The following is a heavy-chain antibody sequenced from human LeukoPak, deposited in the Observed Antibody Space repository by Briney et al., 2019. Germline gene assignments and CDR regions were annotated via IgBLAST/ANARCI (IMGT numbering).Heavy chain of an antibody. D-gene: IGHD1-1*01. Sequence: QAPXXXLEWXSYISISSTYTHYADSVKGRFTISRDNAKNSLYLQMNSLRAEDTAVYYCARTSGLERQLYFDYWGQGTLVTVSS. CDR3: ARTSGLERQLYFDY. J-gene: IGHJ4*02. V-gene: IGHV3-11*06. CDR2: ISISSTYT.